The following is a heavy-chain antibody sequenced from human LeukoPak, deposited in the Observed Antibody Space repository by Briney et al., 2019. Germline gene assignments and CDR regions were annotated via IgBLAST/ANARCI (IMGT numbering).Heavy chain of an antibody. V-gene: IGHV3-21*01. CDR3: ARVSDYDILTGPVGPYYYGMDV. Sequence: GGSLRLSCAASGFTFSSYSMNWVRQAPGKGLEWVSSISSSSSYIYYADSVKGRFTISRDNAKNSLYLQMNSLRAEDTAVYYCARVSDYDILTGPVGPYYYGMDVWGQGTTVTVSS. CDR1: GFTFSSYS. J-gene: IGHJ6*02. CDR2: ISSSSSYI. D-gene: IGHD3-9*01.